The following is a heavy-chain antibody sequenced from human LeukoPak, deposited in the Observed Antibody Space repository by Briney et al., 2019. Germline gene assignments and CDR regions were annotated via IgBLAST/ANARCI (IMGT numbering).Heavy chain of an antibody. CDR2: ISSGGSTI. CDR1: GFTFSSHE. J-gene: IGHJ5*02. CDR3: ARTKTGYSSGWWLFDP. D-gene: IGHD6-19*01. Sequence: GGSLRLSCAASGFTFSSHEMNWVRQAPGKGLEWVSYISSGGSTIYYADSVKGRFTISRDNAKNSLYLQMNSLRAEDTAVYYCARTKTGYSSGWWLFDPWGQGTLVTVSS. V-gene: IGHV3-48*03.